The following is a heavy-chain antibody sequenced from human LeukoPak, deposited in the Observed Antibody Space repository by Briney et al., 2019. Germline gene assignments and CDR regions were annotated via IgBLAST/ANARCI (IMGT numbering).Heavy chain of an antibody. CDR1: GFTFSSYA. CDR3: AKAYGRGWYHYYFDY. Sequence: PGGSLRLSCAASGFTFSSYATSWVRQAPGKGLEWVSATSGSGGTTLYADSVKGRFTISRDNSKNTLYLQMNSLRAEDTAVYYCAKAYGRGWYHYYFDYWGQGTLVTVSS. J-gene: IGHJ4*02. V-gene: IGHV3-23*01. D-gene: IGHD6-19*01. CDR2: TSGSGGTT.